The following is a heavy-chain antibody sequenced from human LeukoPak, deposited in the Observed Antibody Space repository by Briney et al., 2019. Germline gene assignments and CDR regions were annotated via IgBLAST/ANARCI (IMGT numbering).Heavy chain of an antibody. CDR2: ISAYNGNT. CDR1: GYTFTSYG. V-gene: IGHV1-18*01. Sequence: ASVKVSCKASGYTFTSYGISWVRQAPGQGLEWMGWISAYNGNTNYAQKLQGRVTMTTDTSTSTAYMELSRLRSDDTAVYYCASTDPGIAAAGTTRFDYWGQGTLVTVSS. J-gene: IGHJ4*02. D-gene: IGHD6-13*01. CDR3: ASTDPGIAAAGTTRFDY.